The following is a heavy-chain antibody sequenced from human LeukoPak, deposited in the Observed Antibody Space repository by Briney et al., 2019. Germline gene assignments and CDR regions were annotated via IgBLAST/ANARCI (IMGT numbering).Heavy chain of an antibody. V-gene: IGHV4-4*02. D-gene: IGHD3-3*01. Sequence: SETLSLTCAVSGGSLTSSNWWNWVRQPPGKGLEWIGEIYHSGSTNYNPSLKSRVTISLDKSKNQFSLKLSSVTAADTAVYYCARNDFWSGYVDYWGQGTLVTVSS. CDR1: GGSLTSSNW. CDR2: IYHSGST. J-gene: IGHJ4*02. CDR3: ARNDFWSGYVDY.